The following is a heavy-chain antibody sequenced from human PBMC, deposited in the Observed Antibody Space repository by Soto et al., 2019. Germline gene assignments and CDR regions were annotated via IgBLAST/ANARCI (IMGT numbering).Heavy chain of an antibody. V-gene: IGHV1-46*01. CDR1: GYTFTSYY. CDR2: INPSGGST. Sequence: ASVKVSCKASGYTFTSYYMHWVRQAPGQGLEWMGIINPSGGSTSYAQKFQGRVTMTRDTSTSTVYMELSSLRSEDTAVYYCASPGPFYCSGGSCYPPDAFDIWGQGTMVTVSS. CDR3: ASPGPFYCSGGSCYPPDAFDI. D-gene: IGHD2-15*01. J-gene: IGHJ3*02.